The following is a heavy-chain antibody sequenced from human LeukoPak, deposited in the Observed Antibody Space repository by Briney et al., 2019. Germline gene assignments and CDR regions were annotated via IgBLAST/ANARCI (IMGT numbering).Heavy chain of an antibody. D-gene: IGHD3-22*01. CDR2: ISSNGGST. Sequence: GSLRLSCSASGFTFSTYAMHWVRQAPGKGLEYVSAISSNGGSTYYADSVKGRFTISRDNSKNTLYLQMSSLRAEDTAVYHCVKDDSYYYDRSGRAYWGQGTLVTVSS. V-gene: IGHV3-64D*09. CDR1: GFTFSTYA. J-gene: IGHJ4*02. CDR3: VKDDSYYYDRSGRAY.